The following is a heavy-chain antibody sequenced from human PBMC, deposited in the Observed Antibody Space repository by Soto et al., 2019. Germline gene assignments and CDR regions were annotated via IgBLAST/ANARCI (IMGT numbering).Heavy chain of an antibody. V-gene: IGHV1-3*04. CDR3: ARGLDYYDSSGYAGY. CDR1: GYSFTNYA. D-gene: IGHD3-22*01. J-gene: IGHJ4*02. Sequence: ASVKVSCKASGYSFTNYAIHWVRQAPGQRLEWMGWINTGAGNTGSSQKFQGRVTITRATSASTVYMELISLTSEDTAVYYCARGLDYYDSSGYAGYWGQGTLVTVSS. CDR2: INTGAGNT.